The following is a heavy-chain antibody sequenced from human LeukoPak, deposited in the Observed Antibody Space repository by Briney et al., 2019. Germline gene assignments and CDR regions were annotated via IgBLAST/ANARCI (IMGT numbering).Heavy chain of an antibody. V-gene: IGHV3-7*01. Sequence: GGSLRLSCSASGFTFSNHWMNWVRQAPGKGLEWVANINKDGSEKNYVDSVKGRFTISRDNAKNSLYLQMNYLRPEDTAVYYCARQDHGPDYWGQGTLVIVCS. D-gene: IGHD1-14*01. CDR3: ARQDHGPDY. J-gene: IGHJ4*02. CDR1: GFTFSNHW. CDR2: INKDGSEK.